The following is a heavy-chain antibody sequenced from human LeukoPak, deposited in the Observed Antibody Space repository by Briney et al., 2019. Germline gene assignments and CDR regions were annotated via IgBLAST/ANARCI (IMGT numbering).Heavy chain of an antibody. D-gene: IGHD2-2*01. J-gene: IGHJ5*02. Sequence: SQTLSLTCAISVDSVSSNSVTWNWIRQSPSRGLEWLGKTYYRSTWYNDYAVSVRGRITVNPDTSKNQFSLHLNSVTPEDTAVYYCARRLTQYDCFDPWGQGILVTVSS. V-gene: IGHV6-1*01. CDR3: ARRLTQYDCFDP. CDR2: TYYRSTWYN. CDR1: VDSVSSNSVT.